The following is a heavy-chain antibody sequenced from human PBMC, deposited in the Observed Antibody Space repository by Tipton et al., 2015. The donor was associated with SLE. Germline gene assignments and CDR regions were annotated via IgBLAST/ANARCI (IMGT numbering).Heavy chain of an antibody. V-gene: IGHV4-34*01. CDR1: GGSFSGYY. J-gene: IGHJ4*02. CDR2: INHSGRT. CDR3: ARDHGGTPFDY. D-gene: IGHD4-23*01. Sequence: TLSLTCAVYGGSFSGYYWSWIRQPPGKGLEWIGEINHSGRTNCNPSLKSRVTISVDTSKNQFSLKLSSVTAADTAVYYCARDHGGTPFDYWGQGTLVTVSS.